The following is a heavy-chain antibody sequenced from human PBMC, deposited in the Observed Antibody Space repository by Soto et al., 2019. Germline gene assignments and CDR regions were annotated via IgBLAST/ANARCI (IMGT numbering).Heavy chain of an antibody. V-gene: IGHV3-33*01. Sequence: QMHLVESGGCVVQPGRSLTLSCVASGFTFTSDGIHWVRQAPGKGLEWVAVIWYDGSNKYYGDSVKGRFSISRDNSKNTVYLQMKSLRAEDTAVYYCARVRRFLEWLDYWGQGTLVSVSS. CDR2: IWYDGSNK. CDR1: GFTFTSDG. CDR3: ARVRRFLEWLDY. J-gene: IGHJ4*02. D-gene: IGHD3-3*01.